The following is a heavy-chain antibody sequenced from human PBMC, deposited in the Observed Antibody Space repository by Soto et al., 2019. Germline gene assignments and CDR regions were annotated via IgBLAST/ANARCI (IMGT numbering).Heavy chain of an antibody. CDR3: ARSIAAPHSYYYYGMDV. J-gene: IGHJ6*02. CDR2: IWYDGSNK. CDR1: GFTFSSYG. V-gene: IGHV3-33*01. D-gene: IGHD6-6*01. Sequence: PGGSLRLSCAASGFTFSSYGMHWVRQAPGKGLEWVAVIWYDGSNKYYADSVKGRFTISRDNSKNTLYLQMNSLRAEDTAVYYCARSIAAPHSYYYYGMDVWGQGTTVTVSS.